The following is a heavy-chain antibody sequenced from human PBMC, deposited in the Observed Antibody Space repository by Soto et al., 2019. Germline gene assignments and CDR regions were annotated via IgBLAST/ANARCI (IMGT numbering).Heavy chain of an antibody. CDR1: GYTFTGYY. Sequence: SVKVSCKASGYTFTGYYMHWVRQAPGQGLEWMGWINPNSGGTNYAQKFQGRVTMTRDTSISTAYMELSRLRSDDTAVYYCAREYRTVTTFQRWFDPWGQGTLVTVSS. CDR3: AREYRTVTTFQRWFDP. CDR2: INPNSGGT. D-gene: IGHD4-17*01. J-gene: IGHJ5*02. V-gene: IGHV1-2*02.